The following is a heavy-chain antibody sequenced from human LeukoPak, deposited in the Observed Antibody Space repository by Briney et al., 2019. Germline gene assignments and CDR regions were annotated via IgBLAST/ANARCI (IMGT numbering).Heavy chain of an antibody. CDR1: GYTLTELS. CDR3: ATDRRFRGSYFFDY. CDR2: FDPEDGET. V-gene: IGHV1-24*01. J-gene: IGHJ4*02. Sequence: ASVKVSCKVSGYTLTELSMHWVRQAPGKGLEWMGGFDPEDGETIYAQKFQGRVTMTEDTSTDTAYMVLSSLRSEDTAVYYCATDRRFRGSYFFDYWGQGTLVTVSS. D-gene: IGHD1-26*01.